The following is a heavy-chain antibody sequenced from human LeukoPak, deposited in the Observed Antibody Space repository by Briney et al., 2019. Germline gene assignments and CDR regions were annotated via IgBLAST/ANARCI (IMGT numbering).Heavy chain of an antibody. CDR1: GDSVSSNSAA. CDR2: TYYRSKWYY. CDR3: AREGSSSFDY. D-gene: IGHD3-10*01. J-gene: IGHJ4*02. V-gene: IGHV6-1*01. Sequence: SQTLSLTCALSGDSVSSNSAAWNWIRQSPSGCLEWLGRTYYRSKWYYDYAVSVTSRITINPGTSKNQFSLHLNSVTPEDTAVYYCAREGSSSFDYWGQGTLVTVSS.